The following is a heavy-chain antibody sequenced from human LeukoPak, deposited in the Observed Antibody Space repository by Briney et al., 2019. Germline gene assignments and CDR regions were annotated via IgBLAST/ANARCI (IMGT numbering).Heavy chain of an antibody. CDR1: GYTFTSYD. V-gene: IGHV1-8*03. CDR2: MNPNSGNT. CDR3: ARGAARLSYYSYMDV. D-gene: IGHD6-6*01. Sequence: GASVKVSCKASGYTFTSYDINWVRQATGQGLEWMGWMNPNSGNTGYAQKFQGRVTITRNTSISTAYMELSSLRSEDTAVYYCARGAARLSYYSYMDVWGKGTTVTVSS. J-gene: IGHJ6*03.